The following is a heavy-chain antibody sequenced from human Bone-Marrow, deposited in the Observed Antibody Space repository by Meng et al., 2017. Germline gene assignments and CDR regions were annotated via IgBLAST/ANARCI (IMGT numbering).Heavy chain of an antibody. CDR2: INPSGGST. V-gene: IGHV1-46*01. CDR1: GYTFTSYY. Sequence: ASVKVSCKASGYTFTSYYMHWVRQAPGQGLEWMGIINPSGGSTSYAQKFQGRVTMTRDTSTSTVYMELSSLRSEDTAVYYCARQFIAAALPRGYYGMDVWGQGTTVTVSS. J-gene: IGHJ6*02. D-gene: IGHD6-13*01. CDR3: ARQFIAAALPRGYYGMDV.